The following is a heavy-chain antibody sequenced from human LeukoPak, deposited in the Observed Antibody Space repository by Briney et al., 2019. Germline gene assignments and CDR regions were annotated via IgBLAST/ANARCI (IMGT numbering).Heavy chain of an antibody. CDR2: FYSSTRT. CDR1: GDSLASGSRY. D-gene: IGHD4-17*01. J-gene: IGHJ6*04. Sequence: PSETLSLTCTVSGDSLASGSRYWSWIRQPAGKGLEWIGHFYSSTRTTYNPSLESRVTISGDTAKNQFSLKLDSVTAADTAVYFCARCMSELDYGDYAYYYHMDVWGKGTTVTVSS. V-gene: IGHV4-61*09. CDR3: ARCMSELDYGDYAYYYHMDV.